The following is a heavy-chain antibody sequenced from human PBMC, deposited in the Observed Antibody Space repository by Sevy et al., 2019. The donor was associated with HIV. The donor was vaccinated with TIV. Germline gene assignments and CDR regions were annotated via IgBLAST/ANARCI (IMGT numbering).Heavy chain of an antibody. J-gene: IGHJ4*02. V-gene: IGHV3-49*04. Sequence: GGSLRLSCTASGFTFGDYCMSWVRQAPGKGLEWVAFLRSDVYGGTVDHAASVRGRFVISRDDSKTIAYLQMNNLKTEDTGVYYCTRWKAAQSIFDYWGQGALVTVSS. CDR2: LRSDVYGGTV. D-gene: IGHD6-13*01. CDR3: TRWKAAQSIFDY. CDR1: GFTFGDYC.